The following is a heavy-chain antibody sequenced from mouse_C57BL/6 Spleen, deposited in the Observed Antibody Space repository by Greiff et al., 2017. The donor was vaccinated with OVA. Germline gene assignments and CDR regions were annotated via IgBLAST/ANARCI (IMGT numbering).Heavy chain of an antibody. CDR3: ARYVYDKDWYFDV. CDR2: IYPRSGNT. CDR1: GYTFTSYG. J-gene: IGHJ1*03. V-gene: IGHV1-81*01. Sequence: VQLQQSGAELARPGASVKLSCKASGYTFTSYGISWVKQRTGQGLEWIGEIYPRSGNTYYNEKFKGKATLTADKSSSTAYMELRSLTSEDSAVYFCARYVYDKDWYFDVWGTGTTVTVSS. D-gene: IGHD2-3*01.